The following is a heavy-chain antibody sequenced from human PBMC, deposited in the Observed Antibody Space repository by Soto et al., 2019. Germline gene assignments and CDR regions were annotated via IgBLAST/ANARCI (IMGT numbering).Heavy chain of an antibody. Sequence: SETLSLTCTVSGGSTSSGGYYWSWIRQHPGKGLEWIGYIYYSGSTYYNPSLKSRVTISVDTSKNQFSLKLSSVTAADTAVYYCASKTCSGGSCYSEYYFDYWGQGTLVTVSS. CDR1: GGSTSSGGYY. CDR2: IYYSGST. CDR3: ASKTCSGGSCYSEYYFDY. V-gene: IGHV4-31*03. D-gene: IGHD2-15*01. J-gene: IGHJ4*02.